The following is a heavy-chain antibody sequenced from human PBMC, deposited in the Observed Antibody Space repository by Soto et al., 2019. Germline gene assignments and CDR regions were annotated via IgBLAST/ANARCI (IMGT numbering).Heavy chain of an antibody. J-gene: IGHJ4*02. CDR2: ISGSGGST. D-gene: IGHD1-1*01. V-gene: IGHV3-23*01. CDR3: AKRATGTYFDY. CDR1: GFTFSSYA. Sequence: EVPLLASGGGLVQPGGSLRLSCAASGFTFSSYAMNWVRQAPGKGLEWVSVISGSGGSTYYADSVQGRFTISRDNSKNTLYLQMNSLRAEDTAVYYCAKRATGTYFDYWGQGTLVTVSS.